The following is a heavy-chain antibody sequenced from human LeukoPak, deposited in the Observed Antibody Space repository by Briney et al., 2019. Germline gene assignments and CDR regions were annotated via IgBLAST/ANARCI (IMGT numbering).Heavy chain of an antibody. J-gene: IGHJ6*02. CDR1: GFTFDDYA. CDR3: ARKELTYYSYAMDV. V-gene: IGHV3-9*01. Sequence: GGSLRLSCAASGFTFDDYAMFWVRQAPGKGLEWVSGISWNSGTIDYADSVKGRFSISRDNAKNCLYLQMNSLRAEDTALYYCARKELTYYSYAMDVWGQGTTVTASS. D-gene: IGHD1-26*01. CDR2: ISWNSGTI.